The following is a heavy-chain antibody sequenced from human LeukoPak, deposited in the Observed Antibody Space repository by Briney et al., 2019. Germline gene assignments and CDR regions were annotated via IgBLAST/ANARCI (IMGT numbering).Heavy chain of an antibody. Sequence: TGGSLRLSCSVSGFTFSSYAMHWVRQAPGKGPEYVSAISSNGGSTYYAESVKGRFTISRDNSKNTLYLQMSSLRAEDTAVYYCVKGRSYTASYFDYWGQGTLVTVSS. CDR1: GFTFSSYA. V-gene: IGHV3-64D*06. D-gene: IGHD2-2*02. CDR3: VKGRSYTASYFDY. J-gene: IGHJ4*02. CDR2: ISSNGGST.